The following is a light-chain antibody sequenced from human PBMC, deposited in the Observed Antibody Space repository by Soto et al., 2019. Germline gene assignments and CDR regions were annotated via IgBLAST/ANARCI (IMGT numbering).Light chain of an antibody. CDR2: DVS. V-gene: IGKV3-20*01. J-gene: IGKJ2*01. CDR1: QSVRSSF. CDR3: QQYESSVMYT. Sequence: EIALTQSPGTLSLSPGERATLSCRASQSVRSSFFAWYQQKPGQAPRLLIYDVSVRATGIPDRFSGSGSGTDFTFTINRLEPEDFAVYYCQQYESSVMYTFGQGTKLEIK.